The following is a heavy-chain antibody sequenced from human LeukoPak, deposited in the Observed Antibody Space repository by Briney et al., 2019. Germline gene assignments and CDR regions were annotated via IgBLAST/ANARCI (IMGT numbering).Heavy chain of an antibody. CDR1: GFTFSSYA. Sequence: GGSLRLSCAASGFTFSSYAMSWVRQAPGKGLEWVSAISGSGGSTYYADSVKGRFTISRDNSKNTLYLQMNSLRAEDRAVYYFAKDELVESYYFDYWGQGTLVTVSS. CDR2: ISGSGGST. V-gene: IGHV3-23*01. CDR3: AKDELVESYYFDY. D-gene: IGHD3-16*01. J-gene: IGHJ4*02.